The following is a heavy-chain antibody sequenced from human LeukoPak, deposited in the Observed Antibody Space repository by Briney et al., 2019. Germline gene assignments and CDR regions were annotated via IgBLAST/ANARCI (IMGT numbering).Heavy chain of an antibody. CDR2: INPNSGGT. CDR1: GYTFTGYY. D-gene: IGHD6-13*01. CDR3: AGVLKSIAAAGRTLDY. J-gene: IGHJ4*02. V-gene: IGHV1-2*02. Sequence: GASVKVSCKASGYTFTGYYMHWVRQAPGQGLEWMGWINPNSGGTNYAQKFQGRVTMTRDTSISTAYMELSRLRSDDTAVYYCAGVLKSIAAAGRTLDYWGQGTLVTVSS.